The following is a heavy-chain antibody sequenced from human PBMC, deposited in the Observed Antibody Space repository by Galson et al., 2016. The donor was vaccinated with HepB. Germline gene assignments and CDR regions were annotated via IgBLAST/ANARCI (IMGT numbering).Heavy chain of an antibody. CDR2: INWNGGST. CDR1: GFTFDGHG. J-gene: IGHJ4*02. D-gene: IGHD6-13*01. V-gene: IGHV3-20*01. Sequence: SLRLSCAASGFTFDGHGLSWVRQVPGKGLEWVSGINWNGGSTGYADSVKGRFTISRDNAKNSLYLQVNSLRAEDTALYHCARGPFLYSSSWYYFDYWGQGTLVTVSS. CDR3: ARGPFLYSSSWYYFDY.